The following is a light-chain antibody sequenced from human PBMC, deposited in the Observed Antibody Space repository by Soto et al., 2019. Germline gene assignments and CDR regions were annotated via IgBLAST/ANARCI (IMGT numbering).Light chain of an antibody. Sequence: DIHMNQSPSTLSASVGDRVTITCRASQSISSWLAWYQQKPGKAPKLLIYDASSLESGVPSRFSGSGSGTEFTLTISSLQPDDFATYYCQQYNSYSTFGQGTKVDIK. J-gene: IGKJ1*01. CDR3: QQYNSYST. CDR2: DAS. CDR1: QSISSW. V-gene: IGKV1-5*01.